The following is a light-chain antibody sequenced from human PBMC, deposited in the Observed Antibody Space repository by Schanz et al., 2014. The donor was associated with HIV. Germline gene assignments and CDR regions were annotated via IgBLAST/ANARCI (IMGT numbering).Light chain of an antibody. CDR3: SSYTTSNTHV. Sequence: QSVLTQPASVSGSPGQSITISCSGTSSDIGGSDYVSWYQQHPGRAPKVLIYDVRDRPSGVSNRFSGSKSGNTASLTISGLQAEDEAEYFCSSYTTSNTHVFGSGTKLTVL. CDR1: SSDIGGSDY. J-gene: IGLJ1*01. CDR2: DVR. V-gene: IGLV2-14*03.